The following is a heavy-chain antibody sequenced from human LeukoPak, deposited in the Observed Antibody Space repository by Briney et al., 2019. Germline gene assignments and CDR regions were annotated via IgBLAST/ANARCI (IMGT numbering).Heavy chain of an antibody. CDR2: ISSGGSTI. Sequence: GGSLRLSCAASGFTFSDYYMSWIRQAPGKGLEWVSYISSGGSTIYYADSVKGRFTISRDNAKNSLYLQMNSLRAEDTAVYYCAREAPPPVVPAAPYYYYYGMDVWGQGTTVTVSS. CDR3: AREAPPPVVPAAPYYYYYGMDV. CDR1: GFTFSDYY. D-gene: IGHD2-2*01. J-gene: IGHJ6*02. V-gene: IGHV3-11*01.